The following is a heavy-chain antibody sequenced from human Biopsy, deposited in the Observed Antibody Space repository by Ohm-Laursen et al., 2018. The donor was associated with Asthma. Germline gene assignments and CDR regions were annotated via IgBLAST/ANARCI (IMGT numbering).Heavy chain of an antibody. V-gene: IGHV3-30*03. J-gene: IGHJ4*02. CDR3: ASQSSGPDFWSGYYYFDY. D-gene: IGHD3-3*01. CDR1: GFTFSSYG. Sequence: SLRLSCAASGFTFSSYGMHWVRQAPGKGLEWVAVISYDGSNKYYADSVKGRFTISRDNSKNTLYLQMNRLRAEDTAVYYCASQSSGPDFWSGYYYFDYWGQGTLVTVSS. CDR2: ISYDGSNK.